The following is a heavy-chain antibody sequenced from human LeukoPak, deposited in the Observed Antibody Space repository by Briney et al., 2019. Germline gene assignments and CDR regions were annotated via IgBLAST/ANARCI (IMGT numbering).Heavy chain of an antibody. CDR3: ARGSAEVPIDY. D-gene: IGHD2-2*01. CDR1: GGSISSYY. V-gene: IGHV4-59*01. Sequence: SETLSLTCTVSGGSISSYYWSWIRQPPGKGLEWIGYIYYSGSTNYNPSLKSRVTISVDTSKNQFSLKLSPVTAADTAVYYCARGSAEVPIDYWGQGTLVTVSS. J-gene: IGHJ4*02. CDR2: IYYSGST.